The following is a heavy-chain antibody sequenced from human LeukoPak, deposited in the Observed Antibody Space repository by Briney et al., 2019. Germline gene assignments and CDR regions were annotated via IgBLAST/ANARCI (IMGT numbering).Heavy chain of an antibody. V-gene: IGHV1-8*01. CDR1: GYTFTSYD. J-gene: IGHJ4*02. Sequence: ASVKVSCKASGYTFTSYDINWVRQATGQGLEWMGWMNPNSGNTGYAQKFQGRVTMTRNTSISTAYMELSSLRSEDTAVYYCAREVWQLDLSSGWYGPFDYWGQGTLVTVSS. D-gene: IGHD6-19*01. CDR2: MNPNSGNT. CDR3: AREVWQLDLSSGWYGPFDY.